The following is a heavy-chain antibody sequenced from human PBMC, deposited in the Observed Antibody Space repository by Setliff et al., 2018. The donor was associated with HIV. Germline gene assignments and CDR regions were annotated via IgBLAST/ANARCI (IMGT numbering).Heavy chain of an antibody. D-gene: IGHD4-17*01. Sequence: RASVKVSCKTSGYTFTGYYIHWVRQAPGQGLEWMGRISPNTGGTVYAQKFQGRVNMTRDTSTNTVYMDLSRLRSGDTALYDCARGPDGDSQYFQHWGQGTLVTVSS. CDR1: GYTFTGYY. V-gene: IGHV1-2*06. CDR2: ISPNTGGT. CDR3: ARGPDGDSQYFQH. J-gene: IGHJ1*01.